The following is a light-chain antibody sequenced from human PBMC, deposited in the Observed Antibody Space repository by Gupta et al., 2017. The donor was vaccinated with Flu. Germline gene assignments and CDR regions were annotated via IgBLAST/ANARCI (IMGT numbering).Light chain of an antibody. CDR1: QSISHY. CDR3: QQSYSSPYS. CDR2: AAS. V-gene: IGKV1-39*01. Sequence: VTFTCRASQSISHYLNWYQQKPGKAPKLLIYAASSLGRGAPSRFSGGGSGTDFILTISSLQPEDFATYFCQQSYSSPYSFGQGTKLEIK. J-gene: IGKJ2*03.